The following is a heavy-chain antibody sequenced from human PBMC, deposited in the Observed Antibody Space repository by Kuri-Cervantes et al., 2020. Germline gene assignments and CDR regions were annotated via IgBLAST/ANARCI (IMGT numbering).Heavy chain of an antibody. J-gene: IGHJ5*02. CDR2: FNQSGST. CDR3: ARVRAVAGTFSATYCFDP. V-gene: IGHV4-34*01. CDR1: GRSFSGYY. Sequence: GSLRLPCAVYGRSFSGYYWSWIRQPPGKGLEWIGEFNQSGSTNYNPSLKSRVTISVDTSKNHSSLKLNSVTAADTAMYYCARVRAVAGTFSATYCFDPWGQGTLVTVSS. D-gene: IGHD6-19*01.